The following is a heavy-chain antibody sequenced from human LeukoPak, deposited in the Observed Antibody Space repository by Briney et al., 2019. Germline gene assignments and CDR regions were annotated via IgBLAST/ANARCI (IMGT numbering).Heavy chain of an antibody. D-gene: IGHD1-14*01. CDR3: ALPEGYFDY. Sequence: GGSLRLSCAASGFTFSSYNMNWVRQAPGKGLEWVSYISSSSSTIYYADSVKGRFTISRDNAKNSLYLQMNSLRAEDTAVYYCALPEGYFDYWGQGTLVTVSS. J-gene: IGHJ4*02. V-gene: IGHV3-48*04. CDR2: ISSSSSTI. CDR1: GFTFSSYN.